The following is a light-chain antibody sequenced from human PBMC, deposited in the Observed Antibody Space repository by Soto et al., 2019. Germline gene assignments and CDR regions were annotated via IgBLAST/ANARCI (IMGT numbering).Light chain of an antibody. CDR3: QQFGGSPLFT. V-gene: IGKV3-20*01. J-gene: IGKJ3*01. Sequence: EIVLTQSPGTLSLSPGERPTLSCRASQSISSSYLAWYQQKPGQAPRLLIYAASTRATGIPDRFSGSGSETDFTLTISRLEPEDFAVYYCQQFGGSPLFTFGPRTKVDV. CDR2: AAS. CDR1: QSISSSY.